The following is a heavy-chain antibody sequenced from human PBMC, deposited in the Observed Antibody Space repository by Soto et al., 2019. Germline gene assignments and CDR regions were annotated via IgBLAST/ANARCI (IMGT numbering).Heavy chain of an antibody. D-gene: IGHD4-17*01. CDR1: GGSFSGYY. J-gene: IGHJ4*02. CDR3: ARHDYGYYFDY. Sequence: SETLSLTCAVYGGSFSGYYWSWIRQPPGKGLEWIGEINHSGSTNYNPSLKSRVTISVDTSKNQFSLKLSSVTAADTAVYYCARHDYGYYFDYWGQGTLVTVSS. V-gene: IGHV4-34*01. CDR2: INHSGST.